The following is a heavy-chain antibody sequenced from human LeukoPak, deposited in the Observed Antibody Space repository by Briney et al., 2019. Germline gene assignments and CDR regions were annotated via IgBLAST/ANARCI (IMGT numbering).Heavy chain of an antibody. CDR2: ISWDGGST. Sequence: GGSLRLSCAASGFTFDDYAMHWVRQAPGKGLEWVSLISWDGGSTYYADSVQGRFTISRDNSKNSLYLQMNSLRTEDSALYYCAKGSGYSYFDYWGQGTLVTVSS. CDR3: AKGSGYSYFDY. V-gene: IGHV3-43D*03. J-gene: IGHJ4*02. D-gene: IGHD5-18*01. CDR1: GFTFDDYA.